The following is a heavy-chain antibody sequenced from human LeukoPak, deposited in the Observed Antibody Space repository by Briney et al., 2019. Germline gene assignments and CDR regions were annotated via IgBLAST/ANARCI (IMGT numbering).Heavy chain of an antibody. CDR3: ARYHFYYGSGSYSN. Sequence: GGSLRLSCAASGFTFSIYWMSWVRQAPGKGLEWVANIKQDGSEKYYVDSVKGRFTISRDNAKNSLYLQMNSLRVEDTAVYYCARYHFYYGSGSYSNWGQGTPVTVSS. D-gene: IGHD3-10*01. CDR1: GFTFSIYW. J-gene: IGHJ4*02. CDR2: IKQDGSEK. V-gene: IGHV3-7*04.